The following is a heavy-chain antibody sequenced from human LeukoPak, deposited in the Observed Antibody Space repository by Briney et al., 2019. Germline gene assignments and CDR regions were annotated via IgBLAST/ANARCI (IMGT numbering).Heavy chain of an antibody. Sequence: SETLSLTCTVSGDSITSTLYFWGWTRQPPGKGPEWIASIYYSGTTFYNPSLKSRTTISAAMFRKQFSLKLTSMTAADTAVYYCAGHVDNDHGEPNWFVPWGEGVLVTVSS. V-gene: IGHV4-39*01. CDR1: GDSITSTLYF. CDR2: IYYSGTT. J-gene: IGHJ5*02. D-gene: IGHD4-17*01. CDR3: AGHVDNDHGEPNWFVP.